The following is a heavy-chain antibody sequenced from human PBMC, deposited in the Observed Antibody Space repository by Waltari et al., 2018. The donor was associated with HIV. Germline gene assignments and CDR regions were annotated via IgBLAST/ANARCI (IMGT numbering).Heavy chain of an antibody. V-gene: IGHV6-1*01. J-gene: IGHJ3*02. D-gene: IGHD6-19*01. CDR3: ARGTPVSARVDVFDI. CDR1: GDAVLTNSVA. Sequence: QVQLQQSGPRLVKPSQTLSVTCAISGDAVLTNSVAWNWIRQSPSRGLEWLARTYYRSKWYRDYSLSVKSRINITADVSKNQFSLLLHSVTPEDTSLYCCARGTPVSARVDVFDIWGQGTPVTVSS. CDR2: TYYRSKWYR.